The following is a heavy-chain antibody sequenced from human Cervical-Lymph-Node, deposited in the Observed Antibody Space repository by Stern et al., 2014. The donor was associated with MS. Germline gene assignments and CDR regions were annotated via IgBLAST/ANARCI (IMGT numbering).Heavy chain of an antibody. D-gene: IGHD5-18*01. J-gene: IGHJ3*02. CDR3: ARTDTAMATKHAFDI. Sequence: VQLVESGAEVKKPGSSVKVSCKASGGTFSSYAISWVRQAPGQGLEWMGGVIPIFGIANDAQKFQGRVTITADKSTSTAYMELSSLRSEDTAVYYCARTDTAMATKHAFDIWGQGTMVTVSS. CDR2: VIPIFGIA. V-gene: IGHV1-69*17. CDR1: GGTFSSYA.